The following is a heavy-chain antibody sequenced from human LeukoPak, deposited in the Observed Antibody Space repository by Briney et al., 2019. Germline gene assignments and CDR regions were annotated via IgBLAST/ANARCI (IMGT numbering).Heavy chain of an antibody. CDR3: AREREWGPGVDSSGYYLRYMDV. V-gene: IGHV1-18*01. J-gene: IGHJ6*03. CDR1: GYTFTSYG. D-gene: IGHD3-22*01. CDR2: ISAYNGNT. Sequence: GASVKVSCKASGYTFTSYGISWVRQAPGQGLEWMGWISAYNGNTNYAQKLQGRVTMTTDTSTSTAYMELRSLRSDDTAVYYCAREREWGPGVDSSGYYLRYMDVWGKGTTVTVSS.